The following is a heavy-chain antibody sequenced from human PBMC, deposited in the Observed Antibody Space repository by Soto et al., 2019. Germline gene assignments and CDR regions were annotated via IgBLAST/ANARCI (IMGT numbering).Heavy chain of an antibody. J-gene: IGHJ4*02. CDR1: GYSFTSYW. CDR2: IDPSDSYS. V-gene: IGHV5-10-1*01. D-gene: IGHD3-22*01. CDR3: ARHNSDSSGPFDY. Sequence: GESLKISCKGSGYSFTSYWISWVRQMPGKGLEWMGRIDPSDSYSNYSPSFQGHVTISADKSISTAYLQWSSLKASDTAMYYCARHNSDSSGPFDYWGQGILVTVSS.